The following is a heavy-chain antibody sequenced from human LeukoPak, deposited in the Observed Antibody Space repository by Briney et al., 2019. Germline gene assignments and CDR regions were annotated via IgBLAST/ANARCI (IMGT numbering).Heavy chain of an antibody. CDR2: INHSGST. V-gene: IGHV4-34*01. CDR1: GGSFIAYY. J-gene: IGHJ4*02. D-gene: IGHD3-22*01. CDR3: ARTGDTSGYYYYYDY. Sequence: SEAPSLTCAVYGGSFIAYYWSWIRQPPGKGLEWSGEINHSGSTNYNPSLKSRVAISLDTSTNQFSLKLNSVTAADTAVYFCARTGDTSGYYYYYDYWGPGTLVTVSS.